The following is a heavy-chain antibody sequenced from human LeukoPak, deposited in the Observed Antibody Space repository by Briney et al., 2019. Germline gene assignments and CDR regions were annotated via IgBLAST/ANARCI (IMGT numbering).Heavy chain of an antibody. D-gene: IGHD6-13*01. CDR3: ASRAAIAAAPADY. CDR1: GYTFTGYY. CDR2: INPNSGGT. Sequence: ASVKVSCKASGYTFTGYYMHWVRQAPGQGLEWMGWINPNSGGTNYAQKFQGRVTMTRDTSISTAYMELSRLRSDDTAMYYCASRAAIAAAPADYWGQGTLVTASS. J-gene: IGHJ4*02. V-gene: IGHV1-2*02.